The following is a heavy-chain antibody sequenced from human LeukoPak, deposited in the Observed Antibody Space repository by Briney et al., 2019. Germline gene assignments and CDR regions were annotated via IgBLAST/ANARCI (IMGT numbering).Heavy chain of an antibody. J-gene: IGHJ4*02. CDR3: ARETHPGAFDY. CDR2: ISYDGSNK. Sequence: GGSLRLSCAASGFTFSSYAMHWVRQAPGKGLEWVAVISYDGSNKYYADSVKGRFTISRDNSKNTLYLQMNSPRAEDTAVYYCARETHPGAFDYWGQGTLVTVSS. V-gene: IGHV3-30-3*01. CDR1: GFTFSSYA. D-gene: IGHD3-10*01.